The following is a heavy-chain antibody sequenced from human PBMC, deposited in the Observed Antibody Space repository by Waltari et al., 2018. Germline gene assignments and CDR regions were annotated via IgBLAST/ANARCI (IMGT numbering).Heavy chain of an antibody. Sequence: QVQLVESGGGVVQPGRSLRLSCAASGFTFSSYGMHWVRQAPGKGLGCVAVIWYDGSNKDYADSVKGRFTISRDNSKNTLYLQMNSLRAEDTAVYYCARDPGFYCGGDCYPEYWGQGTLVTVSS. J-gene: IGHJ4*02. CDR1: GFTFSSYG. D-gene: IGHD2-21*02. CDR2: IWYDGSNK. V-gene: IGHV3-33*01. CDR3: ARDPGFYCGGDCYPEY.